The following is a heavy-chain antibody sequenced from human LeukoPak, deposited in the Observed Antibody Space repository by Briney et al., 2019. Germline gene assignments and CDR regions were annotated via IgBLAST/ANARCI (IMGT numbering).Heavy chain of an antibody. Sequence: ASVNVSCKASGYTFTSYYMHWVRQATGQGLEWMGWMNPNSGNTGYAQKFQGRVTITRNTSISTAYMELSSLRSEDTAVYYCARVEYSSSWYTPYYYYYCMDVWGKGTTVTVS. CDR2: MNPNSGNT. D-gene: IGHD6-13*01. CDR1: GYTFTSYY. V-gene: IGHV1-8*03. J-gene: IGHJ6*03. CDR3: ARVEYSSSWYTPYYYYYCMDV.